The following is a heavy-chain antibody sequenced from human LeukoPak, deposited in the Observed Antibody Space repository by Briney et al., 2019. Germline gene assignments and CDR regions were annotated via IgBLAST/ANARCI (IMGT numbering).Heavy chain of an antibody. CDR2: IYSGGST. V-gene: IGHV3-53*01. CDR1: GFTVSSNY. Sequence: GGSLRLSCAASGFTVSSNYMSWVRQAPGKGLEWVSVIYSGGSTYYADSVKGRFTISRDNSKNTLYLQMNSLRAEDTAVYYCASSNNYYDSSGYFRHDAFDIWGQGTMVTVSS. D-gene: IGHD3-22*01. J-gene: IGHJ3*02. CDR3: ASSNNYYDSSGYFRHDAFDI.